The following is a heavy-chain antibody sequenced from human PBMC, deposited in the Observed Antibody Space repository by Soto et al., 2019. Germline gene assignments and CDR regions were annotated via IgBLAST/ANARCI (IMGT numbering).Heavy chain of an antibody. CDR1: GYTFTSFG. V-gene: IGHV1-18*01. J-gene: IGHJ6*02. Sequence: ASVKVTCKDSGYTFTSFGISWVRQATGQWFEWMGWLSAYNGNTNYAQKLQGRVTMTTDTSTSTAYMELRSLRSDDTAVYYCAIPHYDILTGRDIYSGMDVWGQGTTVTVSS. CDR2: LSAYNGNT. D-gene: IGHD3-9*01. CDR3: AIPHYDILTGRDIYSGMDV.